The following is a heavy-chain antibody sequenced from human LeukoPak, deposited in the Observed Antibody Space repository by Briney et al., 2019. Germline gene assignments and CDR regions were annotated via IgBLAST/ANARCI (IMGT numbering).Heavy chain of an antibody. J-gene: IGHJ4*02. CDR1: GYTFTSYG. Sequence: ASVTVSCMASGYTFTSYGISWVRQAPGQGREWVGWISAYNGNTNYAQKLQGRVTMTTDTSTSTAYMELRSLRSDDTAVYYCARVAITMVRGVISPLDDYWGQGTLVTVSS. D-gene: IGHD3-10*01. V-gene: IGHV1-18*01. CDR3: ARVAITMVRGVISPLDDY. CDR2: ISAYNGNT.